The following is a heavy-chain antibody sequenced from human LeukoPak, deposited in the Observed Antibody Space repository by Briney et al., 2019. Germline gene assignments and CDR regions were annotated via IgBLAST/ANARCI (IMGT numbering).Heavy chain of an antibody. Sequence: PSQTLSLTCTVSGGSISSGSYYWSWNRQPAGKGLEWIGRIYTSGSTNYNPSLKSRVTISVDTSKNQFSLKLSSVTAADTAVYYCARDQRRITIFGVAPVWGQGTLVTVSS. J-gene: IGHJ4*02. CDR2: IYTSGST. V-gene: IGHV4-61*02. CDR3: ARDQRRITIFGVAPV. D-gene: IGHD3-3*01. CDR1: GGSISSGSYY.